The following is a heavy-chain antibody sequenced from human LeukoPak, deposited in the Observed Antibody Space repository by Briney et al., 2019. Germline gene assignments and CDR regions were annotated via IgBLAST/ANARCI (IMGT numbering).Heavy chain of an antibody. V-gene: IGHV1-18*01. Sequence: GASAKVSCKASGYTFTSYGISWVRQAPGQGLEWMGWISAYNGNTNYAQKLQGRVTMTTDTSTSTAYMELRSLRSDDTAVYYCARELLYTYYYYGMDVWGQGTTVTVSS. CDR2: ISAYNGNT. D-gene: IGHD3-3*01. CDR1: GYTFTSYG. CDR3: ARELLYTYYYYGMDV. J-gene: IGHJ6*02.